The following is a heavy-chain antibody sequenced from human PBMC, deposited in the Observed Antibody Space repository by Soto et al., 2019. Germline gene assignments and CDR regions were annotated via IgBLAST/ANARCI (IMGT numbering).Heavy chain of an antibody. CDR3: ASKVPGSTSRPDYWYFDL. CDR2: ISGGGDAP. D-gene: IGHD3-10*01. CDR1: GFTFINYA. J-gene: IGHJ2*01. V-gene: IGHV3-23*01. Sequence: EVQLLESGGGLVQPGGSLRLSCAGSGFTFINYAMNWVRQAPGKGLEWVSTISGGGDAPFFADSVRGRFTISRDNSKNTVTLLMNILGVDAAAVYFCASKVPGSTSRPDYWYFDLWGRGTLVTVSS.